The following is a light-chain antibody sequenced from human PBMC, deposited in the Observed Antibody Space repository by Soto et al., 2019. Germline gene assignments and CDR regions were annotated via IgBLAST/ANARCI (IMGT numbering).Light chain of an antibody. CDR2: AAS. V-gene: IGKV1-9*01. CDR3: HQLNSYPPT. Sequence: IPLTQSPSSLSASVGDRVNITCRDSQGISSYLAWYQQKPGKAPKLLIYAASTLQSGVPSRFSGSGSGTDVTLTISSLQHEDVATDYCHQLNSYPPTFGGGTKVEIK. J-gene: IGKJ4*02. CDR1: QGISSY.